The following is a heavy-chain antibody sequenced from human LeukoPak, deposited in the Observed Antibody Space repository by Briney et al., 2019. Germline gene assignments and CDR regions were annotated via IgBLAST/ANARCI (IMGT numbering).Heavy chain of an antibody. D-gene: IGHD3-10*01. CDR2: VYYSGST. J-gene: IGHJ5*02. CDR3: ARSEGVYYGSGSSGSYYPHWFDP. V-gene: IGHV4-59*01. CDR1: VYSINTYY. Sequence: SETLSLTCTLSVYSINTYYWSWIRQPPGKGLEWLGYVYYSGSTKYNPSLQSQVTISLDTSKKQFSLKLDSVTAADTAVYYCARSEGVYYGSGSSGSYYPHWFDPWGQGILVTVSS.